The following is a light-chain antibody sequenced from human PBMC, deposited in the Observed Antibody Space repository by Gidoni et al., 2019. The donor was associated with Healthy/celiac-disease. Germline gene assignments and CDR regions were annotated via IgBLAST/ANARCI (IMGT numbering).Light chain of an antibody. CDR3: QQHSNWPPYT. Sequence: EIVLPQSPATLSLSPGERATLSCRASQSVSSYLAGYQQNPGPAPRLLIYDASNRATGIPARFSGSGSGTDFTLTISSREPEDFAVDYCQQHSNWPPYTFGQGTKVEIK. CDR1: QSVSSY. CDR2: DAS. J-gene: IGKJ2*01. V-gene: IGKV3-11*01.